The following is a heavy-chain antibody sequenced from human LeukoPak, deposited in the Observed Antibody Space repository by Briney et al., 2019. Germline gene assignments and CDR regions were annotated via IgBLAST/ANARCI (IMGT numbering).Heavy chain of an antibody. J-gene: IGHJ4*02. Sequence: ASVKVSCKASGYTFTGYYMHWVRQAPGQGLEWMGWINPNSGGTNYAQKFQGRVTMTRDTSISTAYMELSSLRSEDTAVYYCATGGVGDSSSWYGGNFDYWGQGTLVTVSS. CDR2: INPNSGGT. D-gene: IGHD6-13*01. CDR1: GYTFTGYY. V-gene: IGHV1-2*02. CDR3: ATGGVGDSSSWYGGNFDY.